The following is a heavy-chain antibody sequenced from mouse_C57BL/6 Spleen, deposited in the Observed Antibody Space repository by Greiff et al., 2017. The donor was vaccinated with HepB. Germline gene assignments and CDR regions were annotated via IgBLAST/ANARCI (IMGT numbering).Heavy chain of an antibody. J-gene: IGHJ1*03. V-gene: IGHV1-50*01. CDR2: IDPSDSYT. CDR3: AARHYGSSYVGYFDV. CDR1: GYTFTSYW. D-gene: IGHD1-1*01. Sequence: QVQLQQPGAELVKPGASVKLSCKASGYTFTSYWMQWVKQRPGQGLEWIGEIDPSDSYTNYNQKFKGKATLTVDTSSSTAYMHLSSLTSEDSAVYYCAARHYGSSYVGYFDVWGTGTTVTVSS.